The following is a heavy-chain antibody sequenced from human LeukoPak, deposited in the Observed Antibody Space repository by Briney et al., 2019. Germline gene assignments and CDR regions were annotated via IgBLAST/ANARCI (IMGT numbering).Heavy chain of an antibody. J-gene: IGHJ5*02. CDR2: IYYSGST. Sequence: SETLSLTCTVSGGSISSGDYYWSWIRQPPGKGLEWIGYIYYSGSTYYNPSLKSRVTISVDTSKNHLSLKLTSVTAADTAVYYCARPYYYDSRIDPWGQGTLATVSS. D-gene: IGHD3-22*01. V-gene: IGHV4-30-4*01. CDR3: ARPYYYDSRIDP. CDR1: GGSISSGDYY.